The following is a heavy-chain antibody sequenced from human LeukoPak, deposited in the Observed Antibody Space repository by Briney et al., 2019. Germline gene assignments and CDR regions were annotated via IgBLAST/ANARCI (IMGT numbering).Heavy chain of an antibody. Sequence: ASVKVSCKAPGNSFTHYYLHWVRQAPGQGLEWVGWIDPNSGGTTYAQKFQGRVTMTRDTSISTAYMELSRLRSDDTAVYYCARGSHNNYSDSSGYPHWGQGTLVTVSS. CDR3: ARGSHNNYSDSSGYPH. V-gene: IGHV1-2*02. CDR2: IDPNSGGT. J-gene: IGHJ4*02. D-gene: IGHD3-22*01. CDR1: GNSFTHYY.